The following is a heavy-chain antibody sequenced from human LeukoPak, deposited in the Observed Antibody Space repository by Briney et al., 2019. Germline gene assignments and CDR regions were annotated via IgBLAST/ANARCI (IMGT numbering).Heavy chain of an antibody. CDR3: ARATNYYYDSSGYYRVPFFDY. Sequence: SETLSLTCAVYGGSFSGYYWSWIRQPPGKGLEWIGEINHSGSTNYNPSLKSRVTISVDTSKNQFSLELSSVTAADTAVYYCARATNYYYDSSGYYRVPFFDYWGQGTLVTVSS. V-gene: IGHV4-34*01. CDR2: INHSGST. CDR1: GGSFSGYY. J-gene: IGHJ4*02. D-gene: IGHD3-22*01.